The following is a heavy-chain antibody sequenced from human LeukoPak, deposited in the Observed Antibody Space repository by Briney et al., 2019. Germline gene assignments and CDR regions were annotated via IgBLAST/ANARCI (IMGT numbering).Heavy chain of an antibody. CDR1: GFTFSSTG. D-gene: IGHD6-13*01. Sequence: GRSLRLSCAASGFTFSSTGMHWVRQAPGKGLQWVGLIWYDGSNSVYADSVKGRFTISRDNAKNSLYLQMISLRAEDTAVYYCARVRANWYEDYWGQGTLVTVSS. CDR2: IWYDGSNS. CDR3: ARVRANWYEDY. J-gene: IGHJ4*02. V-gene: IGHV3-33*01.